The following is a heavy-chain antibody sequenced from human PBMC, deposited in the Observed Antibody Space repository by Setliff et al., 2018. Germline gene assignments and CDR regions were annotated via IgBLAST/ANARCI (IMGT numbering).Heavy chain of an antibody. D-gene: IGHD3-16*02. V-gene: IGHV1-8*02. J-gene: IGHJ3*02. CDR1: GYTFTSYD. Sequence: ASVKVSCKASGYTFTSYDINWVRQATGQGLEWMGWMNPNSGNTGYAQKFQGRVTMTRNTSISIAYMELSSLRSEDTAVYYCARTMITFGGVIVHAFDIWGQGTMVTVSS. CDR2: MNPNSGNT. CDR3: ARTMITFGGVIVHAFDI.